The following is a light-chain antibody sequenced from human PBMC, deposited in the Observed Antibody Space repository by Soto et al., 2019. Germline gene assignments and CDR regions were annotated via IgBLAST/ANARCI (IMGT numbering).Light chain of an antibody. Sequence: EIVLTQSPVTLSLSPGDRATLSRRASHDVRTFLAWYQHKPGQGPRLLIDDVSNRTTGIPARFAGSGSGTDFTLTISSLEPEDFALYYCQQRRNWPYTFGQGTKLEIK. V-gene: IGKV3-11*01. CDR3: QQRRNWPYT. J-gene: IGKJ2*01. CDR2: DVS. CDR1: HDVRTF.